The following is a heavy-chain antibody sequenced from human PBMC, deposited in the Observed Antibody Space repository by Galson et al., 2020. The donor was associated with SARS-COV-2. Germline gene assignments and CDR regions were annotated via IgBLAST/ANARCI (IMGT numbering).Heavy chain of an antibody. Sequence: SVKVSCKASGGTFSSYTISWVRQAPGQGLEWMGRIIPILGIANYAQKFQGRVTITADKSTSTAYMELSSLRSEDTAVYYCARGVYCGGDCYTNWFDPWGQGTLVTVSS. CDR3: ARGVYCGGDCYTNWFDP. CDR1: GGTFSSYT. CDR2: IIPILGIA. V-gene: IGHV1-69*02. D-gene: IGHD2-21*02. J-gene: IGHJ5*02.